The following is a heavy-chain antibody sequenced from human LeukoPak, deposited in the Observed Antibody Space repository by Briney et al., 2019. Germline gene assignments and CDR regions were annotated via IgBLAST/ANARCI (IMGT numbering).Heavy chain of an antibody. CDR2: IYSGGST. CDR3: AREGYISGYLGGLDY. J-gene: IGHJ4*02. Sequence: TGGSLRLSCAASGFTVSSNYMSWVRQAPGKGLEWVSVIYSGGSTYYADSVKGRFTISRDNFKNTLYLQMNSLRAEDTAVYYCAREGYISGYLGGLDYWGQGTLVTVSS. V-gene: IGHV3-66*01. CDR1: GFTVSSNY. D-gene: IGHD3-22*01.